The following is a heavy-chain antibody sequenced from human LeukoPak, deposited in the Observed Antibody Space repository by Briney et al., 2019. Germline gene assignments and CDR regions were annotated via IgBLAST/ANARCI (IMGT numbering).Heavy chain of an antibody. D-gene: IGHD3-22*01. CDR1: GGSISSGSYY. Sequence: SQTLSLTCTVSGGSISSGSYYWSWIRQPPGKGLEWIGYIYYSGSTNYNPSLKSRVTISVDTSKNQFSLKLSSVTAADTAVYYCARGRDYYDSPDLWGQGTLVTVSS. CDR2: IYYSGST. V-gene: IGHV4-61*01. J-gene: IGHJ4*02. CDR3: ARGRDYYDSPDL.